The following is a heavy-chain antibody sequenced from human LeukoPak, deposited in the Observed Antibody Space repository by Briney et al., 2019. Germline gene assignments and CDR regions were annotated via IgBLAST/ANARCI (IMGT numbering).Heavy chain of an antibody. V-gene: IGHV4-59*01. Sequence: SETLSLTCTVSGGSISSYYWSWIRQPPGKGLEWIGYIYYSGGTNYNPSLKSRVTISVDTSKNQFSLKLSSVTAADTAVYYCARRVYSSSWSYYFDYWGQGTLVTVSS. CDR2: IYYSGGT. J-gene: IGHJ4*02. CDR3: ARRVYSSSWSYYFDY. D-gene: IGHD6-13*01. CDR1: GGSISSYY.